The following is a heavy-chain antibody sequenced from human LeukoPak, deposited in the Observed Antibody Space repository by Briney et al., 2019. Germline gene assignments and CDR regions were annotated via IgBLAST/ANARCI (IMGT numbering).Heavy chain of an antibody. Sequence: GGSLRLSCAASGFTFSTYGMHWVRQAPGKGLEWVAVIWYDGSNKYYADSVKGRFTISRDNSKNTLYLQLNSLRAEDTAIYYCVSDSCGDTYGCIYWYFDLWGRGTLVTVSS. CDR3: VSDSCGDTYGCIYWYFDL. V-gene: IGHV3-33*01. D-gene: IGHD5-18*01. CDR2: IWYDGSNK. CDR1: GFTFSTYG. J-gene: IGHJ2*01.